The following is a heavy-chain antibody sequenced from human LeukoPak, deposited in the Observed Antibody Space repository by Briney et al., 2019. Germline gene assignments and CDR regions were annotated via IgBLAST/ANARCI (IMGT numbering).Heavy chain of an antibody. CDR1: GGSISSYY. CDR2: IYYSGST. CDR3: ARDAWIVGALDY. Sequence: SETLSLTCTVSGGSISSYYWSWIRQPPGKGPEWIGYIYYSGSTNYNPSLKSRVTISVDTSKNQFSLKLSSVTAADTAVYYCARDAWIVGALDYWGQGTLVTVSS. D-gene: IGHD1-26*01. J-gene: IGHJ4*02. V-gene: IGHV4-59*01.